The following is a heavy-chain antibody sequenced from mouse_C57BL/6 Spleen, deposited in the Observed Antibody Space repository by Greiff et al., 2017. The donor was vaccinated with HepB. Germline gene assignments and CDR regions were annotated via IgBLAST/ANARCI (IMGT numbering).Heavy chain of an antibody. J-gene: IGHJ2*01. D-gene: IGHD6-1*01. CDR1: GYAFSSSW. V-gene: IGHV1-82*01. CDR3: ARYHTRLDY. CDR2: IYPGDGDT. Sequence: QVHVKQSGPELVKPGASVKISCKASGYAFSSSWMNWVKQRPGKGLEWIGRIYPGDGDTNYNGKFKGKATLTADKSSSTAYMQLSSLTSEDSAVYFSARYHTRLDYWGQGTTLTVSS.